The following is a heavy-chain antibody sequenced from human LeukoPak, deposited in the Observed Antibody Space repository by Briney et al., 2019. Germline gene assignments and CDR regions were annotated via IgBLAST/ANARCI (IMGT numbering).Heavy chain of an antibody. Sequence: GGSLRLSCAASGFTFSSYWMHWVRQAPGKGLVWVSRINSDGSSTSYADSVKGRFTISRDNAKNTLYLQMNSLRAEDTAVYYCASSITSCYGYHYYGMDVWGQGTTVTVSS. J-gene: IGHJ6*02. CDR1: GFTFSSYW. D-gene: IGHD2-2*01. V-gene: IGHV3-74*01. CDR2: INSDGSST. CDR3: ASSITSCYGYHYYGMDV.